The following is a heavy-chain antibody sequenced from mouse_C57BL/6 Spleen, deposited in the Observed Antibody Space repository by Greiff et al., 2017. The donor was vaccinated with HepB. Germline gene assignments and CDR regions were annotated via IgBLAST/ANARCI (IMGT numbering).Heavy chain of an antibody. J-gene: IGHJ2*01. Sequence: EVKLVESGGGLVKPGGSLKLSCAASGFTFSSYAMSWVRQTPEKRLEWVATISDGGSYTYYPDNVKGRFTISRDNAKNNLYLQMSHLKSEDTAMYYCARDGYGNYPFDYWGQGTTLTVSS. CDR2: ISDGGSYT. D-gene: IGHD2-10*02. V-gene: IGHV5-4*01. CDR3: ARDGYGNYPFDY. CDR1: GFTFSSYA.